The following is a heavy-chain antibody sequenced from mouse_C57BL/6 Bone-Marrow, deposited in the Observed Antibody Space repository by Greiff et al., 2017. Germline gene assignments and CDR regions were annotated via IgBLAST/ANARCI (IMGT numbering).Heavy chain of an antibody. CDR3: ARDHGNYPYFDY. CDR1: GYSITSDY. J-gene: IGHJ2*01. Sequence: EVMLVESGPGLAKPSQTLSLTCSVTGYSITSDYWNWIRKFPGNKLEYMGYISYSGSTYSNPSLKSRISITRYTSKNQYYLQLNSVTTEDTATYYCARDHGNYPYFDYWGQGTTLTVSS. CDR2: ISYSGST. D-gene: IGHD2-1*01. V-gene: IGHV3-8*01.